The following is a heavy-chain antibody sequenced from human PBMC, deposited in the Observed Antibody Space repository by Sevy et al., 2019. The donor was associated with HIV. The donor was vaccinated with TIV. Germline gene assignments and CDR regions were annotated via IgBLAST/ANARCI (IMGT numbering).Heavy chain of an antibody. Sequence: GGSLRLSCAASGFTFDNYWMHWVRQAPGKGLVWVSRITGDGSSTGDADSVKGRFTISRDNAKNTLFLQMNSLRAEDTAVYYCARDQNTWYFDLWGRGTLVTVSS. V-gene: IGHV3-74*01. J-gene: IGHJ2*01. CDR1: GFTFDNYW. CDR3: ARDQNTWYFDL. CDR2: ITGDGSST.